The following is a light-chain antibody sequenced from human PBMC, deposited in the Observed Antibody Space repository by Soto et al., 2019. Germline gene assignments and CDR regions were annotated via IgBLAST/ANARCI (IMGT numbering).Light chain of an antibody. CDR1: STDVAGYNY. J-gene: IGLJ3*02. CDR2: DIS. Sequence: QPVLTQPASVSGSPGQSITISCTGTSTDVAGYNYFSWYQHHPGEAPQLMIYDISNRPSGVSKRCSGSKSANTASLTSSGLQAEDEADYYCSSYTSSSPPVFGGGTKLTVL. CDR3: SSYTSSSPPV. V-gene: IGLV2-14*03.